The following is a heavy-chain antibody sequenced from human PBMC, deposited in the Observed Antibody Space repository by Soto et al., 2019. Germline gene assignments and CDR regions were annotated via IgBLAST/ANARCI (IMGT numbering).Heavy chain of an antibody. Sequence: GGSLRLSCAASGFPFTKYAMSWVRQAPGKGLEWVSAISGSGSRTYYADSVKGRFTTSRDNSKNTGYLQMNSLRAEDTAAYYCPKDKELGGIGSCYYTHLENWGQGTLVTVSS. CDR2: ISGSGSRT. J-gene: IGHJ4*02. CDR1: GFPFTKYA. D-gene: IGHD3-22*01. V-gene: IGHV3-23*01. CDR3: PKDKELGGIGSCYYTHLEN.